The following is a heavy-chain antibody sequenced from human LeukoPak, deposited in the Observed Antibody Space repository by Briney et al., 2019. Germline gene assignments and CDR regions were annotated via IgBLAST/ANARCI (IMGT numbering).Heavy chain of an antibody. CDR3: AARTGASLAGAFDF. V-gene: IGHV4-61*05. CDR1: GGSISSSSYY. Sequence: SETLSLTCTVSGGSISSSSYYWGWIRQPPGKGLEWIGYIYYSRTTNYNPSLKSRVTMSVDTSKNQFSLKLSSVTAADTAMYYCAARTGASLAGAFDFWGQGTMVTVSS. CDR2: IYYSRTT. J-gene: IGHJ3*01. D-gene: IGHD7-27*01.